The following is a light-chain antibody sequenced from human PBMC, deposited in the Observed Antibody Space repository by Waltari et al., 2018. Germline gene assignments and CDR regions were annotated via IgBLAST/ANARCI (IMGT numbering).Light chain of an antibody. V-gene: IGLV2-14*03. J-gene: IGLJ1*01. CDR3: SSYTSSSTRV. CDR1: SSDAGCHTY. CDR2: DVS. Sequence: QSTLTQPASVSGSPGQSITISCTGTSSDAGCHTYVSWYQQHPGKAPKHVIYDVSSRPSGVSNRFSGSKSGNTASLTIYGLQAEDEADYYCSSYTSSSTRVFGTGTRVTVL.